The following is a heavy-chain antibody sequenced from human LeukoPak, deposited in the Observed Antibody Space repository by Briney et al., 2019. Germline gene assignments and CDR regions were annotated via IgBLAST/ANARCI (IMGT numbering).Heavy chain of an antibody. CDR2: IKQDGSEK. CDR3: ARDLSGWELQEY. J-gene: IGHJ4*02. D-gene: IGHD1-26*01. Sequence: PGGSLRLSCAASGFTFSSYWMSWVRPAPGKGLEWVANIKQDGSEKYYVDSVKGRFTISRDNAKNTLYQQMNSLRAEDTAVYYCARDLSGWELQEYWGQGTLVTVSS. CDR1: GFTFSSYW. V-gene: IGHV3-7*01.